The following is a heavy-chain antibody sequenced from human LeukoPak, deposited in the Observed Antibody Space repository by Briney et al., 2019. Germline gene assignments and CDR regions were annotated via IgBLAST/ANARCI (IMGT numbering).Heavy chain of an antibody. D-gene: IGHD3-22*01. CDR3: ATSISYYSDSSGSAY. V-gene: IGHV1-24*01. J-gene: IGHJ4*02. CDR2: FDPEDGET. CDR1: GYTLTELS. Sequence: ASVKVSCKVSGYTLTELSMHWVRQAPGKGLEWMGGFDPEDGETIYAQKFQGRVTMTEDTSTDTAYMELSSLRSEDTAVYYCATSISYYSDSSGSAYWGQGTLVTVSS.